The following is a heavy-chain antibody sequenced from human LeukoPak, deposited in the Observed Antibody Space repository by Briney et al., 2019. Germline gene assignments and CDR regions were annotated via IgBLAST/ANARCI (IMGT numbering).Heavy chain of an antibody. CDR1: GYTFTSYG. D-gene: IGHD3-10*01. CDR2: ISAYNGNT. Sequence: ASVKVSCKASGYTFTSYGISWVRQAPGQGLEWMGWISAYNGNTNYAQKLQGRVTMTTDTSTSTAYMELRNLGSDDTAVYYCARDPILLWFGELWRYFDYWGQGTLVTVSS. CDR3: ARDPILLWFGELWRYFDY. J-gene: IGHJ4*02. V-gene: IGHV1-18*01.